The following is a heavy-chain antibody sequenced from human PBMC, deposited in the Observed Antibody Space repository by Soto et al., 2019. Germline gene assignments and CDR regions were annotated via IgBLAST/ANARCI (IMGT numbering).Heavy chain of an antibody. Sequence: QVQVVQSGDEVKETGASVRVSCQTSGYSFSAYGISWVRQAPGQGLEWMGWISCYTGNTKYAQKVQGRVTMTTDTSSSTAYMEVTILSSNDTAIYYWAREAPPPELRFLEWHNYDYNGMDVWGQGTTVTV. D-gene: IGHD3-3*01. CDR2: ISCYTGNT. J-gene: IGHJ6*02. CDR3: AREAPPPELRFLEWHNYDYNGMDV. CDR1: GYSFSAYG. V-gene: IGHV1-18*01.